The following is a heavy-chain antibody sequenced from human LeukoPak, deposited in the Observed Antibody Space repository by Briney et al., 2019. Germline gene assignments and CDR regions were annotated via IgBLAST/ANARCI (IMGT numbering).Heavy chain of an antibody. D-gene: IGHD5-18*01. CDR3: AQGYSYGPFDY. CDR2: INAYNGNT. CDR1: GYTFTSYG. Sequence: ASVKVSCKASGYTFTSYGISWVRQAPGQGIDRMECINAYNGNTNYAQKLQARVTMTTDTSTSTAYMELRSVRSDDTAVYYCAQGYSYGPFDYWGQGTLVTVSS. V-gene: IGHV1-18*01. J-gene: IGHJ4*02.